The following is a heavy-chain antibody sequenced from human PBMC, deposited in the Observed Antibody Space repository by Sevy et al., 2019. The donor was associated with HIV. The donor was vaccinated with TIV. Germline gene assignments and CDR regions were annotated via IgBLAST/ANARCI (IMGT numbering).Heavy chain of an antibody. V-gene: IGHV4-39*01. CDR1: GASISSSGYY. CDR3: VGPKLTYINGWHYLDY. CDR2: INYSGTT. J-gene: IGHJ4*02. Sequence: SETLSLTCTVSGASISSSGYYWGWIRQPPGKGLEWIASINYSGTTFYNPSLKSRVTISADTSKNQFSLRLSSVTAADSSIYFCVGPKLTYINGWHYLDYWGQGTVVTFSS. D-gene: IGHD6-19*01.